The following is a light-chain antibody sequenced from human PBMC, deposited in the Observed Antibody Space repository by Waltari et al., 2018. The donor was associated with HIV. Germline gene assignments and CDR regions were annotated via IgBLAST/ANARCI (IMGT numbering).Light chain of an antibody. J-gene: IGLJ2*01. CDR1: STDIGDYNY. V-gene: IGLV2-11*01. CDR3: CSYAGTYTWV. Sequence: QSALTQPRSVSGSPGQSVTISCRGSSTDIGDYNYVSWYQQHPGQVPKLVIFDVSKPPSGVPDRFCGSKSVNTASLTISGLQAEDEADYYCCSYAGTYTWVFGGGTRLTVL. CDR2: DVS.